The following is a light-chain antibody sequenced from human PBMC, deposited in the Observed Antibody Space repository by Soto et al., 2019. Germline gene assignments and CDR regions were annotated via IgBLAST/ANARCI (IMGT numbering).Light chain of an antibody. CDR1: NLGDKY. J-gene: IGLJ1*01. CDR3: QAWDSSTASHV. Sequence: SYELTQPPSVSVSPGQTASITCSGDNLGDKYACWYQQKPGQSPVLVIYKDRKRPSGIPERFSGSNSGNTATLTISGTQAMDEADYYCQAWDSSTASHVFGTGTKLTVL. CDR2: KDR. V-gene: IGLV3-1*01.